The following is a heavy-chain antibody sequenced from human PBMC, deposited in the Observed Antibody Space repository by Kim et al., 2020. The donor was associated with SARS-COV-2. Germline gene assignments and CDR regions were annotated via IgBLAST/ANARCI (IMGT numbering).Heavy chain of an antibody. CDR2: NSGSI. V-gene: IGHV3-9*01. J-gene: IGHJ4*02. CDR3: AKEDFDY. Sequence: NSGSIGYADSVKGRFTISRDNAKNSLYLQMNSLRAEDTALYYCAKEDFDYWGQGTLVTVSS.